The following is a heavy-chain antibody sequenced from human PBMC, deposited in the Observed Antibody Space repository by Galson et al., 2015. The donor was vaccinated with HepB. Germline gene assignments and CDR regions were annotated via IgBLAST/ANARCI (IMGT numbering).Heavy chain of an antibody. CDR3: ARGSGSDDAFDI. CDR1: GYTFTSYY. J-gene: IGHJ3*02. V-gene: IGHV1-46*01. CDR2: INPSGDSA. D-gene: IGHD3-3*01. Sequence: SVKVSCKASGYTFTSYYMFWVRQAPGQGLEWMGLINPSGDSATYSQKFQGTVTMTRDTSTSTVYMELSSLRSEDTAVYYCARGSGSDDAFDIWGQGTMVTVSS.